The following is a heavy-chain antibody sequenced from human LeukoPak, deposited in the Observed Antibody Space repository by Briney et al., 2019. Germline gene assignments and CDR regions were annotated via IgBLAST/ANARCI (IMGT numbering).Heavy chain of an antibody. CDR3: ARDLTYYDFWSGIDY. D-gene: IGHD3-3*01. CDR2: ISYDGSNK. Sequence: GRSLRLSCAASGFTFSSYAMHWVRQAPGKGLEWVAVISYDGSNKYYADSVKGRFTISRDNSKNTLYLQMNSLRAEDTAVYYCARDLTYYDFWSGIDYWGQGTLVTVSS. J-gene: IGHJ4*02. CDR1: GFTFSSYA. V-gene: IGHV3-30*01.